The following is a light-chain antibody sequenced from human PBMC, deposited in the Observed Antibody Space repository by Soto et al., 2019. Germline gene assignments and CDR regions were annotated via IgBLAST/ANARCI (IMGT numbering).Light chain of an antibody. CDR1: QTIINNF. Sequence: ESVLTQSAGTLSLSPGEGVTLSCRASQTIINNFLAWYQQKPGQSPRLLIHGASSRATGIPDRFGGSGSGTDFTLTISRLEPEDFAVYYCQQYVSTPWTFGPGTKVEI. V-gene: IGKV3-20*01. J-gene: IGKJ1*01. CDR3: QQYVSTPWT. CDR2: GAS.